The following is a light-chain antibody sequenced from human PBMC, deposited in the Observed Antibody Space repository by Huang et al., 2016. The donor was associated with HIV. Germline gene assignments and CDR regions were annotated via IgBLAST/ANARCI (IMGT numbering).Light chain of an antibody. V-gene: IGKV1-27*01. J-gene: IGKJ4*01. CDR1: QDINDY. Sequence: DIQMTQSPSSLSASVGDEVTITCRASQDINDYLAWYKQKPGRVPELIIYVASTLQSGVPSRFSGSGSGTDVTLTISGLQPEDVATYFCQNYHSAPLTFGGGTKVEIK. CDR2: VAS. CDR3: QNYHSAPLT.